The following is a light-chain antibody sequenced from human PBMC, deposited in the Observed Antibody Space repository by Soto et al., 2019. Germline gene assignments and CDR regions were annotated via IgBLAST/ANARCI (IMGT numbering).Light chain of an antibody. CDR1: GSDIGAYNY. CDR2: EVT. Sequence: QSALTQPPSASGSPGQSVTISCTGTGSDIGAYNYVSWYQHHPGKAPKLMIYEVTKRPSGVPDRFSGSKSGNTASLTVSGLPSDDEGHYYCSSYTGSNRVLFGGGTKVTVL. CDR3: SSYTGSNRVL. V-gene: IGLV2-8*01. J-gene: IGLJ2*01.